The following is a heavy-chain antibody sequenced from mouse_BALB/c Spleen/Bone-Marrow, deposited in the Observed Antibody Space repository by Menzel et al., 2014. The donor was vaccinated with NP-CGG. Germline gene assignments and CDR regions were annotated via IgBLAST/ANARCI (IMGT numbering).Heavy chain of an antibody. J-gene: IGHJ2*01. CDR3: ARTGYDYYFDY. CDR1: GYTFTDYW. V-gene: IGHV1-69*01. Sequence: QVQLQQPGAELVMPGASVKVSCNASGYTFTDYWMHWVKQRPGQGLEWIGAIDTSDSYTSYNQKFKGKATLTVDESSSTAYMQLSSLTSEDSAVYYCARTGYDYYFDYWGQGTTLTVSS. D-gene: IGHD2-4*01. CDR2: IDTSDSYT.